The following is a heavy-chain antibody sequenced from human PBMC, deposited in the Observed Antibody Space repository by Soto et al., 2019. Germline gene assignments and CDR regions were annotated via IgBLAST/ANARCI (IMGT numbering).Heavy chain of an antibody. D-gene: IGHD3-3*01. V-gene: IGHV1-69*13. CDR2: IIPIFGTA. CDR1: GGTFSSYA. Sequence: SVKVSCKASGGTFSSYAISWVRQAPGQGLEWMGGIIPIFGTANYAQKFQGRVTLTADESTSTAYMELSSLRSEDTAVYYCASPNMSIFGVVSPSYYYGMDVWGQGTTVTVSS. J-gene: IGHJ6*02. CDR3: ASPNMSIFGVVSPSYYYGMDV.